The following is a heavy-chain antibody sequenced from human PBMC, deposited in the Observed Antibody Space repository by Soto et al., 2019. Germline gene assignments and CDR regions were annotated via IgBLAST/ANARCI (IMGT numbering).Heavy chain of an antibody. CDR3: ATRPNFSHVGPENYLQH. Sequence: EVQLVESGGGLVKPGGSLRLSCAASGFTFSNAWLTWVRQAPGKGLDWVGRIKGKTAGGTTDYAAAVEGRFTISRDDSKNKLYLQMDSLKAKNTAVYYCATRPNFSHVGPENYLQHWGQATLVTVSS. J-gene: IGHJ1*01. V-gene: IGHV3-15*01. D-gene: IGHD3-3*01. CDR1: GFTFSNAW. CDR2: IKGKTAGGTT.